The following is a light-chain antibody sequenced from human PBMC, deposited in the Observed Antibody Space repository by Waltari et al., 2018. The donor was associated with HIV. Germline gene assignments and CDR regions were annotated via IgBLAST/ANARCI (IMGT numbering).Light chain of an antibody. Sequence: EIVMTQSPATLSVSPGERVTLSCRASQSITTKLAWYQQTPGQAPRLLIYGASTRAPGIPDRFSGSGSGTEVTLTISSLQSEDCAIYYCQQYNNWPPWTFGQGTKVEI. V-gene: IGKV3-15*01. J-gene: IGKJ1*01. CDR3: QQYNNWPPWT. CDR1: QSITTK. CDR2: GAS.